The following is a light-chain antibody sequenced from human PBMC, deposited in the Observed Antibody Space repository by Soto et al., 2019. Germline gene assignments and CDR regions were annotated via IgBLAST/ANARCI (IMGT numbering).Light chain of an antibody. V-gene: IGKV3-11*01. CDR2: DAS. CDR3: RQRSNWPIT. J-gene: IGKJ5*01. CDR1: QSVSSY. Sequence: EIVLTQSPATLSLSPGERATLSCRASQSVSSYLAWYQQKPGQAPRLLIYDASNRATGIPARFSGSGSGTDFTLTISSVEAEDFAVYYCRQRSNWPITFGQGTRLEIK.